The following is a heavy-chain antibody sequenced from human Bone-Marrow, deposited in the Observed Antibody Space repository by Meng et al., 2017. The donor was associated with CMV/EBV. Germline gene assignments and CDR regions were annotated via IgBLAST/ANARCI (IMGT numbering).Heavy chain of an antibody. V-gene: IGHV3-30*02. D-gene: IGHD3-22*01. CDR2: IRYDGSYK. CDR1: GFTFISYG. J-gene: IGHJ6*02. Sequence: GESLKISCAASGFTFISYGMHWVRQAPGKGLEWVAFIRYDGSYKYYADSVKGRFTTSRDNSKNTLYLHMNSLRAEDTAVYYCARKYYYDSSGFYRGGLDVWGQGTTVTVSS. CDR3: ARKYYYDSSGFYRGGLDV.